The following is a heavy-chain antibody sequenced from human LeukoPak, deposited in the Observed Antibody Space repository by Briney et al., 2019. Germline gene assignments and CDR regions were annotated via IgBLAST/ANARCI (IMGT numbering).Heavy chain of an antibody. J-gene: IGHJ4*02. CDR3: ETHRGLRYFDY. D-gene: IGHD3/OR15-3a*01. CDR2: LYYSGRT. Sequence: SETLSLTCTVSGGSISSSSDYWGWIRQPPGMALEWIGSLYYSGRTYYNPSLKGRVTISVDTSKNQVSLKLSYVTAADTAVYYCETHRGLRYFDYWGQATLVTVSS. CDR1: GGSISSSSDY. V-gene: IGHV4-39*01.